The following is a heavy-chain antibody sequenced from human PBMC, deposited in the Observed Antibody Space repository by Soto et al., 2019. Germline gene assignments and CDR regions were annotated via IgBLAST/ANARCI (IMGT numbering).Heavy chain of an antibody. D-gene: IGHD1-26*01. CDR2: IKQDGSEK. Sequence: EVQLVESGGGLVQPGGSLRLCCAASGFTFSSYWMSWVRQAPGKGLEWVDNIKQDGSEKYYVDSVKGRFTISRDNAKNSQYLQMNSLRAEDTAVYYCARDLGPLDIWGQGTIVTVSS. CDR3: ARDLGPLDI. V-gene: IGHV3-7*01. CDR1: GFTFSSYW. J-gene: IGHJ3*02.